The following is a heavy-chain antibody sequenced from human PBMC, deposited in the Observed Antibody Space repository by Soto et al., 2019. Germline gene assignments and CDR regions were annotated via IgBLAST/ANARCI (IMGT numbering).Heavy chain of an antibody. CDR2: IIPIFGTA. Sequence: SVEVSCKASGGTFSSYAISWVRLAPGQGLEWMGGIIPIFGTANYAQKFQGRVTITADESTSTAYMELSSLRSEDTAVYYCARGVTTTAGDYFDYWGQGTLVTVSS. J-gene: IGHJ4*02. CDR3: ARGVTTTAGDYFDY. D-gene: IGHD4-17*01. V-gene: IGHV1-69*13. CDR1: GGTFSSYA.